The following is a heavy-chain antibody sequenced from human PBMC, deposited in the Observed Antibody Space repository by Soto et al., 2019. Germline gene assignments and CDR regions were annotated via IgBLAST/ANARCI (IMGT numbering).Heavy chain of an antibody. CDR2: INPNGGST. Sequence: RASVKVSCKAPAATFTSYYIHWVRQAPGPGLEWMGIINPNGGSTSFAQTFQGRSTMTTDTYTSTVYMELSSLRSEDTAVYYCARWGVPAGQLGSPYYYYGMDVWGQGTTVTVSS. CDR1: AATFTSYY. D-gene: IGHD2-2*01. V-gene: IGHV1-46*01. J-gene: IGHJ6*02. CDR3: ARWGVPAGQLGSPYYYYGMDV.